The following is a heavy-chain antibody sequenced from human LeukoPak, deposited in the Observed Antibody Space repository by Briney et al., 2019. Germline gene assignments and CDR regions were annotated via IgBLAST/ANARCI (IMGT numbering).Heavy chain of an antibody. D-gene: IGHD6-13*01. CDR2: IDWDDDK. V-gene: IGHV2-70*11. J-gene: IGHJ4*02. CDR3: ARYKQQLDY. Sequence: SGPALVKPTQTLTLTCTFSGFSLSTSGMCVSWIRQPPGKALEWLARIDWDDDKYYSTSLKTRPTISKDTSKNQVVLTMTNMDPVDTATYYCARYKQQLDYWGQGTLVTVSS. CDR1: GFSLSTSGMC.